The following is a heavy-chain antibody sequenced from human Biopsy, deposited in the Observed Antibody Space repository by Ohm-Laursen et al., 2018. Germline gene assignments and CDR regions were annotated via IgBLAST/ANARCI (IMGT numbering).Heavy chain of an antibody. Sequence: SLRLSCSAPGFTFNSHEMNWVRQAPGKGLEWISYITGSSSTIYYADSVKGRFTISRDNAKNSLYLQMNSLRAEDTAVYYCTRLAYYYYYGMDVWGQGTTVIVSS. V-gene: IGHV3-48*03. CDR2: ITGSSSTI. CDR3: TRLAYYYYYGMDV. D-gene: IGHD2-21*01. CDR1: GFTFNSHE. J-gene: IGHJ6*02.